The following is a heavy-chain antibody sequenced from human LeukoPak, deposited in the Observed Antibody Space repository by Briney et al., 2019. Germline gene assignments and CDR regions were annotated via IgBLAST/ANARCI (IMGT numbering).Heavy chain of an antibody. V-gene: IGHV3-9*01. CDR3: AKDSGYYYGSGSYRAPYYGMDV. Sequence: GGSLRLSCAASGFTFDDYAMRWVRQAPGKGLEWVSGISWNSGSIGYADSVKGRFTISRDNAKNSLYLQMNSLRAEDAALYYCAKDSGYYYGSGSYRAPYYGMDVWGQGTTVTVSS. J-gene: IGHJ6*02. CDR2: ISWNSGSI. CDR1: GFTFDDYA. D-gene: IGHD3-10*01.